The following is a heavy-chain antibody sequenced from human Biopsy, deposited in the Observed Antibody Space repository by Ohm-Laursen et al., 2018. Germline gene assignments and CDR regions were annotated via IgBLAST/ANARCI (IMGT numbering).Heavy chain of an antibody. D-gene: IGHD2-15*01. J-gene: IGHJ4*02. CDR1: GDSINSSY. V-gene: IGHV4-59*08. CDR3: ARRGSGGRSFDY. CDR2: ISNSGNT. Sequence: GTLSLTCTVSGDSINSSYWSWIRQAPGKGLEWIGFISNSGNTSYNPSLKSRVTISADTSKNQFSLKLGSVTVADTAVFYCARRGSGGRSFDYWGQGSLVTASS.